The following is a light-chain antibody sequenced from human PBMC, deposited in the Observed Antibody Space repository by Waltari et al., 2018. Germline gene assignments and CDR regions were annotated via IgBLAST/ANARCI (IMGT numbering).Light chain of an antibody. Sequence: SYELTQPPSVSVSPGQTASITCSGDNLGVKYSCWYQQKPGQSPVLVTYQDSKRPSGIPERFSGSNSGNTATLTISGTQAMDEADYYCQAWDSSPVVFGGGTKLTVL. CDR1: NLGVKY. CDR3: QAWDSSPVV. J-gene: IGLJ2*01. V-gene: IGLV3-1*01. CDR2: QDS.